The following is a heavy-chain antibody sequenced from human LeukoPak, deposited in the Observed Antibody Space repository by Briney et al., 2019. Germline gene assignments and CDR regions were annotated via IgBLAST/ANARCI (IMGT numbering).Heavy chain of an antibody. CDR3: VRDFSLGSFDL. V-gene: IGHV3-7*01. CDR2: INQDGSKE. J-gene: IGHJ4*02. CDR1: GFIFGGYW. D-gene: IGHD7-27*01. Sequence: PGGSLRLSCKGSGFIFGGYWISWVRQAPGKGLEWVANINQDGSKEDYVDSVKGRFIISRDNARNALFLQMNSLRVDDTAVYFCVRDFSLGSFDLWGQGTLVTVSS.